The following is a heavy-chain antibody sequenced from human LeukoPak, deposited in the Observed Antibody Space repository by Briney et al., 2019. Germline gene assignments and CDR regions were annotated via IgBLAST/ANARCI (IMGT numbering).Heavy chain of an antibody. V-gene: IGHV1-2*02. Sequence: ASVKVSCKASGYTFTGYYMHWVRQAPEQGLEWMGWINPNSGGTNYAQKFQGRVTMTSDTSISTAYMELSRLRSDDTAVYYCASLLWSGYYTGYWGQGTLVTVSS. CDR3: ASLLWSGYYTGY. J-gene: IGHJ4*02. CDR1: GYTFTGYY. D-gene: IGHD3-3*01. CDR2: INPNSGGT.